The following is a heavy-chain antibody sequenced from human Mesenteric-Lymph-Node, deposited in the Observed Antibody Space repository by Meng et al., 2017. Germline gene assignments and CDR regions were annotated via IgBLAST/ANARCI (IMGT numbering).Heavy chain of an antibody. CDR2: INHSGST. J-gene: IGHJ5*02. D-gene: IGHD3-10*01. Sequence: QVQHKQGGAGLLKPSATLSLTCAVYGGSFSGYYWSWIRQPPGKGLEWIGEINHSGSTNYNPSLKSRVTISVDTSKNQFSLKLSSVTAADTAVYYCARGHYGSGSPQVSDPWGQGTLVTVSS. CDR1: GGSFSGYY. CDR3: ARGHYGSGSPQVSDP. V-gene: IGHV4-34*01.